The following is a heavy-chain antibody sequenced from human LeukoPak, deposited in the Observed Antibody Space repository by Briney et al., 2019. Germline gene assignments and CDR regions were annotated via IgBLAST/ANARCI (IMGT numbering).Heavy chain of an antibody. CDR3: AKDVTASGSLYNPLDY. CDR2: ISGSGGST. CDR1: GFTFSSYA. Sequence: GGSLRLSCAASGFTFSSYAMSWVRQAPGKGLEWVSAISGSGGSTYYADSVKGRFTISRDNSKNTLYLQMNSLRAEDTAVYYCAKDVTASGSLYNPLDYWGQGTLVTVSS. J-gene: IGHJ4*02. V-gene: IGHV3-23*01. D-gene: IGHD3-10*01.